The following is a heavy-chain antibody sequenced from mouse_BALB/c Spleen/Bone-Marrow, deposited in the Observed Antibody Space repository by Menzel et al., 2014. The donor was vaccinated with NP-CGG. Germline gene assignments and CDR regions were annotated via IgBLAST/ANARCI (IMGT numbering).Heavy chain of an antibody. CDR1: GFTFSTNA. V-gene: IGHV5-9-3*01. CDR2: INSGGTYI. CDR3: ARPRMITTYFDV. D-gene: IGHD2-4*01. Sequence: EVKLVESGGGLVKPGGSLKLSCAASGFTFSTNAMSWVRQTPEKRLEWVATINSGGTYIYYADSVKGRFTISRDNAKSTLYLQMSSLRSEDTAMFYCARPRMITTYFDVWGAGTTVTVSS. J-gene: IGHJ1*01.